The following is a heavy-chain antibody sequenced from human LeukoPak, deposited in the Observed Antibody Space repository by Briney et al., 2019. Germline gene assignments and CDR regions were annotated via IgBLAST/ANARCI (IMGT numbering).Heavy chain of an antibody. CDR1: GYTFTSYD. V-gene: IGHV1-8*02. CDR2: MNPDSDKT. J-gene: IGHJ6*03. CDR3: ARTGYYYYYYYMDV. Sequence: GASVTVSCTASGYTFTSYDINWVRQATGQGLEWMGRMNPDSDKTDYAQKFQGRLTITWNTSTSTAYMELSSLKSEDTAVYYCARTGYYYYYYYMDVWGKGTTVTVSS.